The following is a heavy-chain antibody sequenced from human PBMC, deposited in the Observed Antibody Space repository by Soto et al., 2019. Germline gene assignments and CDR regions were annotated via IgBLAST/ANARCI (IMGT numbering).Heavy chain of an antibody. V-gene: IGHV4-31*03. D-gene: IGHD3-22*01. CDR3: ARDLVTNYYDSSGPYSAYFDY. CDR1: GGSISSGSYY. J-gene: IGHJ4*02. CDR2: IYYSGST. Sequence: SETLSLTCTVSGGSISSGSYYWSWIRQHPGKGLEWIGYIYYSGSTYYNPSLKSRVTISVDTSKNQFSLKLSSVTAADTAVYYCARDLVTNYYDSSGPYSAYFDYWGQGTLVTVSS.